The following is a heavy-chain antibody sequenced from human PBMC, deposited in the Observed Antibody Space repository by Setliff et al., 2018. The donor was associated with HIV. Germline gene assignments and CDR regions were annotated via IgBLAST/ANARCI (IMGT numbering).Heavy chain of an antibody. J-gene: IGHJ4*02. V-gene: IGHV4-61*02. Sequence: SETLSLTCTVSGGSISRGSYYWSWIRQPAGKGLEWIGRIYTNGNTNYNPSLKSRVTVSADTSKNQFSLKLTSVTAADTAVYYCARQTVSGLLYFDYWGQGTLVTVSS. CDR2: IYTNGNT. D-gene: IGHD3-10*01. CDR3: ARQTVSGLLYFDY. CDR1: GGSISRGSYY.